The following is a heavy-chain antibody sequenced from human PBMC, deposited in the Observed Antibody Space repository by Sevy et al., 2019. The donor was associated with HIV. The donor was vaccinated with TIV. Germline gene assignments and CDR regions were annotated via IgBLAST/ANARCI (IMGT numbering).Heavy chain of an antibody. Sequence: GGSLRLSCAASGFTFSDYGMQWVRQAPGKGLEWVAVIWNDGSNKYYADSVKGRFTTSRENSTNQRYLQMNSLRAEDTAVYYCARDVRGEGIRPGDLDYWGQGTLVTVSS. CDR3: ARDVRGEGIRPGDLDY. V-gene: IGHV3-33*01. D-gene: IGHD3-10*02. J-gene: IGHJ4*02. CDR2: IWNDGSNK. CDR1: GFTFSDYG.